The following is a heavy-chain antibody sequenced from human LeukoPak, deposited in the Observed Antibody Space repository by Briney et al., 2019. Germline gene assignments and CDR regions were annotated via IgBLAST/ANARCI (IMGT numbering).Heavy chain of an antibody. V-gene: IGHV4-34*01. CDR3: AREDYDSSGYYIYYYMDV. D-gene: IGHD3-22*01. Sequence: SETLSLTCAVYGGSFSGYYWSWIRQPPGKGLEWIGEINHSGSTNYNPSLKSRVTISVDTSKNQFSLKLSSVTAADTAVYYCAREDYDSSGYYIYYYMDVWGKGTTVTVSS. CDR1: GGSFSGYY. J-gene: IGHJ6*03. CDR2: INHSGST.